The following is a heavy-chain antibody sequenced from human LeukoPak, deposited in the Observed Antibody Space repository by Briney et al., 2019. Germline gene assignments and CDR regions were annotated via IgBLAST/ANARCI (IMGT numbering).Heavy chain of an antibody. CDR3: ARIPEPLLEY. Sequence: ASVKVSCKASGYTFTSYGISWVRQAPGQGLEWMGWISAYNGNTNYAQKLQGRVTMTTDTSTSTAYMELRSLRSDDKAGEYCARIPEPLLEYWGQGTLVTVSS. D-gene: IGHD1-14*01. J-gene: IGHJ4*02. CDR2: ISAYNGNT. V-gene: IGHV1-18*01. CDR1: GYTFTSYG.